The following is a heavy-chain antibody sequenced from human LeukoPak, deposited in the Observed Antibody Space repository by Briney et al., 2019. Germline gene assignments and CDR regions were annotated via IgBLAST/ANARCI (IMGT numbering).Heavy chain of an antibody. CDR1: GGSFRGYY. J-gene: IGHJ4*02. D-gene: IGHD3-3*01. Sequence: SETLSLTCAVYGGSFRGYYWSWIRQPPGKGLEWIGEINHSGSTNYNPSLKSRVTISVDTSKNQFSLKLSSVTAADTAVYYCARVGKLRFLEWPLYFDYWGQGTLVTVSS. CDR2: INHSGST. V-gene: IGHV4-34*01. CDR3: ARVGKLRFLEWPLYFDY.